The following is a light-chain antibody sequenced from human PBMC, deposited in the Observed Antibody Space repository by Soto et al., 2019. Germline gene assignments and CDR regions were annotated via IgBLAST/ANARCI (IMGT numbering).Light chain of an antibody. CDR1: QYINNY. J-gene: IGKJ3*01. CDR3: QNYASAPYT. V-gene: IGKV1-27*01. Sequence: DIQMTQSPSSLSASVGDRVTITCRASQYINNYLAWYQQKPGKIPQIIVYAASTLQSGVPSRFRGNESGTDFTLTIRSLQPEDVATYYCQNYASAPYTFGAGTRVDI. CDR2: AAS.